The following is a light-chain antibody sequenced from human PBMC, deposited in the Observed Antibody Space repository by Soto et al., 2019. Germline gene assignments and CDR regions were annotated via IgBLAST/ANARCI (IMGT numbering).Light chain of an antibody. V-gene: IGLV2-14*01. Sequence: QSALTQPASVSGSPGQSITISCTGTSSDVGAYNYVSWYQQHPGKAPKLMIYDVSNRPSGVSNRFSGSKSGNTASLTISGLQAEDEADYYCSSYTSSSTLDVFGTGTRSPS. J-gene: IGLJ1*01. CDR2: DVS. CDR3: SSYTSSSTLDV. CDR1: SSDVGAYNY.